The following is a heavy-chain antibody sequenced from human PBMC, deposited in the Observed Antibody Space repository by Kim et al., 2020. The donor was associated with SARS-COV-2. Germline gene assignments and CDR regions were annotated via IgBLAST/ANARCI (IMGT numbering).Heavy chain of an antibody. D-gene: IGHD3-10*01. CDR3: ARGLYYGSGSYPGG. J-gene: IGHJ4*02. Sequence: NPSLKSRVTISVDTSKNQFSLKLSSVTAADTAVYYCARGLYYGSGSYPGGWGQGTLVTVSS. V-gene: IGHV4-34*01.